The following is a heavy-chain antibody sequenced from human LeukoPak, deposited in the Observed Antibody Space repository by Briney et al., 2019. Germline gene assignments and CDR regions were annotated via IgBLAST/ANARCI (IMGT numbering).Heavy chain of an antibody. V-gene: IGHV4-38-2*01. CDR3: ARGGQQLRYFQH. Sequence: SETLSLTCAVSGYSISSGYYWGWIRPPPGKGLEWIGSNYHSGSTYYNPSLKSRVTISVDTSKNQFSLKLSSVTAADTDVYYGARGGQQLRYFQHWGQGTLVTVSS. D-gene: IGHD6-13*01. J-gene: IGHJ1*01. CDR1: GYSISSGYY. CDR2: NYHSGST.